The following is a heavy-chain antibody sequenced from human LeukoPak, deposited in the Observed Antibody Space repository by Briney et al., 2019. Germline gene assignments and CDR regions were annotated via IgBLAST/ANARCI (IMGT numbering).Heavy chain of an antibody. CDR3: PRDGFYDSSGYSLYWYFDL. Sequence: SVKVSCMASVGTFSSYAISWVRQAPGRGLEGMGGIIPLFCTANYAQKFHGRVTITADESTSTAYMELSSLRSEDTAVYYCPRDGFYDSSGYSLYWYFDLWGRGTLVTVSS. CDR2: IIPLFCTA. J-gene: IGHJ2*01. V-gene: IGHV1-69*13. D-gene: IGHD3-22*01. CDR1: VGTFSSYA.